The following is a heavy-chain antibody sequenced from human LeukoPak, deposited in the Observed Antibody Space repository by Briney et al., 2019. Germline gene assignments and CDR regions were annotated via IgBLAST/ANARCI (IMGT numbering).Heavy chain of an antibody. Sequence: TGGSLRLSCAASGSTFSSYAMSWVRQAPGKGLEWVSAISASGGSTYYADSVKGRFTISRDNPKNTLYLQMNSLRAEDTAVYYCAKIGVPFDSWGQGTLVTVSS. CDR2: ISASGGST. V-gene: IGHV3-23*01. CDR3: AKIGVPFDS. J-gene: IGHJ4*02. CDR1: GSTFSSYA. D-gene: IGHD2-8*01.